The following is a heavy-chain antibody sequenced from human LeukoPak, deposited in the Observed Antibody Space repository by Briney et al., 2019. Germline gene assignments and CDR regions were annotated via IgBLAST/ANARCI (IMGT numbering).Heavy chain of an antibody. CDR2: ISGSGGST. Sequence: GGSLRPSCAASGFTFSSYAMSWVRQAPGKGLEWVSAISGSGGSTYYADSVKGRFTISRDNSKNTLYLQMNSLRAEDTAVCYCAKALRGYDFWSGYYTGRVAYYYYYMDVWGKGTTVTVSS. CDR3: AKALRGYDFWSGYYTGRVAYYYYYMDV. V-gene: IGHV3-23*01. D-gene: IGHD3-3*01. J-gene: IGHJ6*03. CDR1: GFTFSSYA.